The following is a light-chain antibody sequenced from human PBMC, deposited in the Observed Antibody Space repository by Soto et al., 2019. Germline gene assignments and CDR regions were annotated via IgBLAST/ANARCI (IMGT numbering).Light chain of an antibody. V-gene: IGKV1-5*03. CDR3: QQYNSYSEA. CDR1: QSISSY. J-gene: IGKJ1*01. Sequence: DIQMTQSPSSLSASVGDRVTITCRASQSISSYLNWYQHKPGKAPKLLISKASILETGVPSRFSGSGAGTEFTLTISSLQPDDFATYYCQQYNSYSEAFGQGTKVDIK. CDR2: KAS.